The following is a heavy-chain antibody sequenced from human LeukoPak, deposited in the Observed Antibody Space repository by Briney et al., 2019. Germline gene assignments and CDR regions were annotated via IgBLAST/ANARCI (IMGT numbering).Heavy chain of an antibody. CDR3: ARDPGYYDSSGYYPENYFDF. V-gene: IGHV3-66*01. J-gene: IGHJ4*02. D-gene: IGHD3-22*01. Sequence: GGPLRLSCAASGFTVRSKYMSWVRQAPGKGLEWVSVIYSGDNTYYADSVKGRFTMSRDNSKNTLYLQMNSLRAEDTAVYYCARDPGYYDSSGYYPENYFDFWGQGTLVTVSS. CDR2: IYSGDNT. CDR1: GFTVRSKY.